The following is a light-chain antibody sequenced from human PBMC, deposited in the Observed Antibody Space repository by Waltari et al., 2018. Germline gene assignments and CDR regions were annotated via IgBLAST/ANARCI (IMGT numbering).Light chain of an antibody. Sequence: EMVMTQSPATLSVSPGERVALSCRASESVATSLAWYQQIPGQAPRLLIYDASTRATNVSVRFSGSGSGTEFTLTITSLQSEDFAVYYCQQCNKWPPTFGVGTKVEIK. CDR3: QQCNKWPPT. V-gene: IGKV3-15*01. J-gene: IGKJ4*01. CDR1: ESVATS. CDR2: DAS.